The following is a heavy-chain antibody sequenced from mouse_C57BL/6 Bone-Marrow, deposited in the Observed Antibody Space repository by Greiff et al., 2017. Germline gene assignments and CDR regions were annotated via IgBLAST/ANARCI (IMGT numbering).Heavy chain of an antibody. J-gene: IGHJ4*01. D-gene: IGHD1-1*01. Sequence: VQLKESGPELVKPGASVKISCKASGYSFTGYYMNWVKQSPEKSLEWIGEINPSTGGTTYNQKFKAKATLTVDKSSSTAYMQLKSLTSEDSAVYYCARYYYGSSYVDAMDYRGQGTSVTVST. CDR3: ARYYYGSSYVDAMDY. CDR1: GYSFTGYY. CDR2: INPSTGGT. V-gene: IGHV1-42*01.